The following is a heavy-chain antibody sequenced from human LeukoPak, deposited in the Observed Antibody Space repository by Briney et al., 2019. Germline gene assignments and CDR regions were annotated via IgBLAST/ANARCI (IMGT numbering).Heavy chain of an antibody. Sequence: GRSLRLSCAASGFTFDDYAVHWVRQAPGKGLEWVSGISWNSGSIGYADSVKGRFTISRDNAKNSLYLQMNSLRAEDTALYYCAKGLVYSSGWYYFDYWGQGTLVTVSS. J-gene: IGHJ4*02. D-gene: IGHD6-19*01. CDR3: AKGLVYSSGWYYFDY. CDR2: ISWNSGSI. V-gene: IGHV3-9*01. CDR1: GFTFDDYA.